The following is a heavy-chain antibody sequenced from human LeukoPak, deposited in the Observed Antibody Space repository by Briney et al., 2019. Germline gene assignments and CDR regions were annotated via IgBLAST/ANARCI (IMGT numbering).Heavy chain of an antibody. CDR1: GFTFSSYA. D-gene: IGHD3-22*01. CDR2: IYTGGNT. V-gene: IGHV3-23*05. CDR3: ARGDDSGYYDYFDD. J-gene: IGHJ4*02. Sequence: GGSLRLSCAASGFTFSSYAMSWVRQAPGKGLEWVSTIYTGGNTYYAASVKGRFTISRDFSKNTVFLHMNSLRAEDTAMYYCARGDDSGYYDYFDDWGQGALVTVSS.